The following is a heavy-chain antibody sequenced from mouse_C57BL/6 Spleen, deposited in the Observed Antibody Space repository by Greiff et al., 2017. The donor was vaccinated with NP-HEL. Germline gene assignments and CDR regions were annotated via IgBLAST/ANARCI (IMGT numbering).Heavy chain of an antibody. V-gene: IGHV3-6*01. J-gene: IGHJ4*01. D-gene: IGHD2-4*01. CDR2: ISYDGSN. CDR3: AKGGLRPTYYAMDY. CDR1: GYSITSGYY. Sequence: ESGPGLVKPSQSLSLTCSVTGYSITSGYYWNWIRQFPGNKLEWMGYISYDGSNNYNPSLKNRISITRDTSKNQFFLKLNSVTTEDTATYYCAKGGLRPTYYAMDYWGQGTSVTVSS.